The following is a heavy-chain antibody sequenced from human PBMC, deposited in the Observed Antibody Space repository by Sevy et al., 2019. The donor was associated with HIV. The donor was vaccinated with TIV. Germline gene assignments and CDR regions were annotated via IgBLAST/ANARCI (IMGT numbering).Heavy chain of an antibody. Sequence: GGSLRLSCAASGFTVSSNYMSWVSQAPGKGLEWVSVIYSGGTTYYADSVKGRFTISRDNSKNTLYLQMNNLRAEDTAVYYCAREREFTIFGVLIEYGMDVWGQGTTVTVSS. CDR1: GFTVSSNY. CDR3: AREREFTIFGVLIEYGMDV. CDR2: IYSGGTT. V-gene: IGHV3-53*01. J-gene: IGHJ6*02. D-gene: IGHD3-3*01.